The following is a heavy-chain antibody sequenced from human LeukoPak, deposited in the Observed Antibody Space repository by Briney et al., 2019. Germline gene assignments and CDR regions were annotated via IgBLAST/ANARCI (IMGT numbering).Heavy chain of an antibody. J-gene: IGHJ5*02. D-gene: IGHD6-6*01. CDR2: IPYDGSNK. CDR1: GFTFSSYA. V-gene: IGHV3-30-3*01. Sequence: QSGGSLRLSCAASGFTFSSYAMHWVRQAPGKGLEWVAVIPYDGSNKYYADSVKGRFTISRDNSKNALYLQMNSLRAEDTAVYYCARGGIAARPNWFDPWGQGTLVTVSS. CDR3: ARGGIAARPNWFDP.